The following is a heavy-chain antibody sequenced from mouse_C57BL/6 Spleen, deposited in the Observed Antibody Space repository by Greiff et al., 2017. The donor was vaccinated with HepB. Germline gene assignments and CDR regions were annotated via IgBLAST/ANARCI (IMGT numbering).Heavy chain of an antibody. D-gene: IGHD1-1*01. J-gene: IGHJ3*01. CDR3: ARDQPSNYYGSSYVPFAY. Sequence: EVKLVESGGGLVKPGGSLKLSCAASGFTFSSYAMSWVRQTPEKRLEWVATISDGGSYTYYPDNVKGRFTISRDNAKNNLYLQMSHLKSEDTAMYYCARDQPSNYYGSSYVPFAYWGQGTLVTVSA. CDR2: ISDGGSYT. V-gene: IGHV5-4*01. CDR1: GFTFSSYA.